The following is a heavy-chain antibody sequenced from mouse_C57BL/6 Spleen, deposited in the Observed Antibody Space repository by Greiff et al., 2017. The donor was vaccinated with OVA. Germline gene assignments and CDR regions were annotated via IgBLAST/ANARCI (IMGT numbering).Heavy chain of an antibody. V-gene: IGHV5-16*01. CDR3: ARAGYSYWYFDV. J-gene: IGHJ1*03. Sequence: EVMLVESEGGLVQPGSSMKLSCTASGFTFSDYYMAWVRQVPEKGLEWVANINYDGSSTYYLDSLKSRFIISRDNAKNILYLQMSSLKSEDTATYYCARAGYSYWYFDVWGTGTTVTVSS. CDR2: INYDGSST. CDR1: GFTFSDYY. D-gene: IGHD2-12*01.